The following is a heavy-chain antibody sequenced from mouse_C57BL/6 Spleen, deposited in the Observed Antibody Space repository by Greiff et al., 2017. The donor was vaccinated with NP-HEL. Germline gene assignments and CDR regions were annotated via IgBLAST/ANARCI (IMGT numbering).Heavy chain of an antibody. D-gene: IGHD1-1*01. CDR2: IDPSDSYT. J-gene: IGHJ4*01. V-gene: IGHV1-69*01. Sequence: VQLQQSGAELVMPGASVKLSCKASGYTFTSYWMHWVKQRPGQGLEWIGEIDPSDSYTNYNQKFKGKSTLTVDKSSSTAYMQLSSLTAEESAVYYWARSGIPLRMDYWGQGTSVTVSS. CDR3: ARSGIPLRMDY. CDR1: GYTFTSYW.